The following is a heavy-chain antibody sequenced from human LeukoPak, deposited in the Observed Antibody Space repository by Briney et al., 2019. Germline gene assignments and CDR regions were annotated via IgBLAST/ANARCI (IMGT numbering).Heavy chain of an antibody. CDR1: ADSITSGY. CDR2: IYGIENT. J-gene: IGHJ1*01. V-gene: IGHV4-59*08. Sequence: SETLSLTCNITADSITSGYWSWIRQSPGKGLEWIGYIYGIENTDYNPSLKSRVTLSLDTSKNQLSLKLTAVSAAGTAVYYCAGRGQRYFRDWGQGTLVTVSS. CDR3: AGRGQRYFRD.